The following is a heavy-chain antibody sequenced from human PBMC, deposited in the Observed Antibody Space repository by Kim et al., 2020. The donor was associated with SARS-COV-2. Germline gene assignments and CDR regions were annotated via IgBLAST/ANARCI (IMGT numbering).Heavy chain of an antibody. V-gene: IGHV1-46*01. D-gene: IGHD3-10*01. CDR1: GYTFTSYY. CDR3: ARAGVNLEFDY. Sequence: ASVKVSCKASGYTFTSYYMHWVRQAPGQGLEWMGIMNPSGGSTSYPQKFQGRVTMTRDTSTRTVYMELSSLRPEDTAVYYCARAGVNLEFDYWGQGTLVTVSS. CDR2: MNPSGGST. J-gene: IGHJ4*02.